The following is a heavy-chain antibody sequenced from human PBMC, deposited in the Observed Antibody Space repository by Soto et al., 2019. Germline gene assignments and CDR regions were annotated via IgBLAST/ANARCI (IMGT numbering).Heavy chain of an antibody. V-gene: IGHV3-33*01. D-gene: IGHD3-3*01. CDR2: IWYDGSNK. CDR3: ARDAAYDFWSGYYTYYYYGMDV. CDR1: GFTFSSYG. J-gene: IGHJ6*02. Sequence: GGSLRLSCAASGFTFSSYGMHWVRQAPGKGLEWVAVIWYDGSNKYYADSVKGRFTISRDNSKNTLYLQMNSLRAEDTAVYYCARDAAYDFWSGYYTYYYYGMDVWGQGTTVTVSS.